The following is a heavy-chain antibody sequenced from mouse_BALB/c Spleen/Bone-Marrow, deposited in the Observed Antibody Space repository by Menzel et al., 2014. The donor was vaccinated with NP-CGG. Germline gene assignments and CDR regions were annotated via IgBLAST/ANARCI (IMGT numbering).Heavy chain of an antibody. V-gene: IGHV1S56*01. Sequence: VQLQQSGPELVKPGASVRISCKASDYTFTSYYIHWVKQRPGQGLEWIGWIYPGNVNTKYNEKFKGKATLTADKSSSTAYMQLSSLTSEDSAVYFCARFYYGSSYAMDYWGQGTSVTVSS. CDR1: DYTFTSYY. CDR2: IYPGNVNT. D-gene: IGHD1-1*01. J-gene: IGHJ4*01. CDR3: ARFYYGSSYAMDY.